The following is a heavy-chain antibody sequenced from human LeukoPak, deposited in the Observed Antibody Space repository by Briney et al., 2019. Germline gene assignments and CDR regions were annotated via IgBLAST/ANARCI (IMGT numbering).Heavy chain of an antibody. D-gene: IGHD1-26*01. CDR1: GYSFTRYW. J-gene: IGHJ4*02. CDR2: IFPGDSDT. V-gene: IGHV5-51*01. Sequence: GESLKISCKSSGYSFTRYWIAWVRQMPGKGLEWMGIIFPGDSDTRYSPSFQGQVTISADTSITTAYLHWRSLKASDTAMYYCARLLGNSLAYFDLWGQGTLVTVSS. CDR3: ARLLGNSLAYFDL.